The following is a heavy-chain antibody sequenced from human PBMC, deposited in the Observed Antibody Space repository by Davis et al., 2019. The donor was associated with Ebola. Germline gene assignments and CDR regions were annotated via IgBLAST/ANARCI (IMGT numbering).Heavy chain of an antibody. CDR3: ARDPYYYDSSGYYWGYFDY. V-gene: IGHV1-3*01. CDR2: INAGNGNT. J-gene: IGHJ4*02. CDR1: GYTFTSYA. Sequence: ASVKVSCKASGYTFTSYAMHWVRQAPGQRLEWMGWINAGNGNTKYSQKFQGRVTITRDTSASTAYMELSSLRSEDTAVYYCARDPYYYDSSGYYWGYFDYWGQGTLVTVSS. D-gene: IGHD3-22*01.